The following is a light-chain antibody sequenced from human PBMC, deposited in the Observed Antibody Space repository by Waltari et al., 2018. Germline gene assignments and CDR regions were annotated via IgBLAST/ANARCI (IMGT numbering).Light chain of an antibody. CDR2: EVS. CDR1: SSDVGGYNY. J-gene: IGLJ3*02. V-gene: IGLV2-14*01. Sequence: QSALTQPASVSGSPGQPITISCTGTSSDVGGYNYVSWYQQHPGKAPKLMIYEVSNRPSGVSNRFSGSKSGNTASLTISGLQAADEADYYCSSYTSSSTGVFGGGTKLTVL. CDR3: SSYTSSSTGV.